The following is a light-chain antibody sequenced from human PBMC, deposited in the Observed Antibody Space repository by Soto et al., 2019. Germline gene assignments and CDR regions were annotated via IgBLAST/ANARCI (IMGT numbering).Light chain of an antibody. J-gene: IGLJ2*01. CDR2: DVA. V-gene: IGLV2-11*01. CDR1: SSDVGAYNY. Sequence: QSALTQPRSVSASPGQSVTFSCTGTSSDVGAYNYVSWYQQHPGKAPKLMIYDVAKRPSGVPDRFSGSKSGNTASLTISGLQAEDEADYYCCSYAGNYTWVFGGGTKLTVL. CDR3: CSYAGNYTWV.